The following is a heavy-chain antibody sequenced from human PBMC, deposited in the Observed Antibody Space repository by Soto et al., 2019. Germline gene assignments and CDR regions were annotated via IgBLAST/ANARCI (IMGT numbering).Heavy chain of an antibody. Sequence: SVKVSCKASGGTFSSYAISWVRQAPGQGLEWMGGIIPIFGTANYAQKFQGRVTITADESTSTAYMELSSLRSEDTAVYYCARALLRYFDWSHPLYYYYGMDVWGQGTTVTVSS. J-gene: IGHJ6*02. CDR3: ARALLRYFDWSHPLYYYYGMDV. V-gene: IGHV1-69*13. CDR2: IIPIFGTA. D-gene: IGHD3-9*01. CDR1: GGTFSSYA.